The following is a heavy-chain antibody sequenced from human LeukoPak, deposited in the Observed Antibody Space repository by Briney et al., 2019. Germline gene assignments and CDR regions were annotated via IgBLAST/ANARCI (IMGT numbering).Heavy chain of an antibody. CDR2: IWYDGSNK. J-gene: IGHJ5*02. V-gene: IGHV3-33*01. CDR3: ARDLFEGFYGGNNNWFDP. D-gene: IGHD4-23*01. Sequence: GRSLRLSCAASGFTSSSYGMHWVRQAPGKGLEWVAVIWYDGSNKYYADSVKGRFTISRDNSKNTLYLQMNSLRAEDTAVYYCARDLFEGFYGGNNNWFDPWGQGTLVTVSS. CDR1: GFTSSSYG.